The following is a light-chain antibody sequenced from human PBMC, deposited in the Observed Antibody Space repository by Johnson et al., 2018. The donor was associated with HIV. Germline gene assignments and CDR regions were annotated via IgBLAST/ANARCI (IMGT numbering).Light chain of an antibody. Sequence: SVLTQPPSVSAAPGQKVTISCSGSSSNIGNNYVSWYQQLPGTAPKLLIYEKNKRPSGIPDRFSGSKSGTSATLGITGLQTGDEADYYCGTWDTSLSAGGVFGTGTKVTVL. CDR3: GTWDTSLSAGGV. CDR1: SSNIGNNY. J-gene: IGLJ1*01. V-gene: IGLV1-51*02. CDR2: EKN.